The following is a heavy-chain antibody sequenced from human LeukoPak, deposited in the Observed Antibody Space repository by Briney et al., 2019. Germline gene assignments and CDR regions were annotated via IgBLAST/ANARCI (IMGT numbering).Heavy chain of an antibody. CDR2: INPSGGST. Sequence: ASVKVSCKASGYTFTSYYMHWVRQAPGQGLEWMGIINPSGGSTSYAQKFQGRVTMTRDMSTSTVYMELSSLRSEDTAVYYCARGTRETATIYYFDYWGQGILVTVSS. V-gene: IGHV1-46*01. D-gene: IGHD5-24*01. CDR1: GYTFTSYY. J-gene: IGHJ4*02. CDR3: ARGTRETATIYYFDY.